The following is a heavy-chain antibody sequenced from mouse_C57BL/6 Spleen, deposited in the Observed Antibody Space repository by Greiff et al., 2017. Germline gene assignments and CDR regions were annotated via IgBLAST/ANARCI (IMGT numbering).Heavy chain of an antibody. Sequence: VQLQQSGPGLVQPSQSLSITCTVSGFSLTSYGVHWVRQSPGKGLEWLGVIWSGGSTDYNAAFISRLSISKDNANSQVFFKMNSLQADDTAIYYCARRDYDYDLWLAYWGQGTLVTVSA. V-gene: IGHV2-2*01. J-gene: IGHJ3*01. CDR3: ARRDYDYDLWLAY. D-gene: IGHD2-4*01. CDR2: IWSGGST. CDR1: GFSLTSYG.